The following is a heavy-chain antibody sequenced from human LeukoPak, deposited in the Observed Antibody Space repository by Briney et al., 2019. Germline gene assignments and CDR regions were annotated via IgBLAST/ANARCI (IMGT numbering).Heavy chain of an antibody. V-gene: IGHV3-21*01. CDR2: ISRSSSYI. Sequence: GGSLRLSCAAPGFTFSSYSMNWVRQAPGKGLEWVSSISRSSSYIYYADSVKGRFTISRDNAKNSLYLQMNSLRAEDTAVYYCARNWDLLPAAGTDYFDYWGQGTLVTVSS. D-gene: IGHD6-13*01. CDR1: GFTFSSYS. CDR3: ARNWDLLPAAGTDYFDY. J-gene: IGHJ4*02.